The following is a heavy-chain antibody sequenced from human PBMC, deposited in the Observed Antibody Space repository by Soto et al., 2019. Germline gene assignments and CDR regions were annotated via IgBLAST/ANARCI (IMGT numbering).Heavy chain of an antibody. V-gene: IGHV3-15*05. CDR1: GFIFSATW. CDR3: TTVFRWSYYFDS. CDR2: IKKETDGGTT. J-gene: IGHJ4*02. Sequence: GGSLRLSCATSGFIFSATWMTWVRQAPGNGLEWVGRIKKETDGGTTDYAAPVKGRFTISRDDSRNTLYLQMNSLRTEDTAVYYCTTVFRWSYYFDSWGQGTLVTVSS. D-gene: IGHD2-21*01.